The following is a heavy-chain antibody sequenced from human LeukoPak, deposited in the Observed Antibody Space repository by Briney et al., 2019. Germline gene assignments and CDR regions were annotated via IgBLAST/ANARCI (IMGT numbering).Heavy chain of an antibody. Sequence: GGSLRLSCAASGFTFSTYCMHWVRQAPGKGPMWVSRICPDGTVTNYADSVKARLIISRDNARNTVYLQMNSLRVEDTAVYYCVRDFRSADYWGQGTLVTVSS. CDR1: GFTFSTYC. CDR3: VRDFRSADY. V-gene: IGHV3-74*01. J-gene: IGHJ4*02. CDR2: ICPDGTVT.